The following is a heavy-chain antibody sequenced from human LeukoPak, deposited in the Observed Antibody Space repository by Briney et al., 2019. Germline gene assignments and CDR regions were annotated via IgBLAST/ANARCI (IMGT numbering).Heavy chain of an antibody. D-gene: IGHD4-23*01. J-gene: IGHJ4*02. CDR2: TNGATGNT. Sequence: ASVKVSCKASGYTFANYALHWVRQAPGQRLEWMGWTNGATGNTRFSQDFQGRLTITIDTSASTAYMELSSLRSEDTAVYYCARSPGGNARTWLDYWGQGTLVTVSS. CDR3: ARSPGGNARTWLDY. V-gene: IGHV1-3*02. CDR1: GYTFANYA.